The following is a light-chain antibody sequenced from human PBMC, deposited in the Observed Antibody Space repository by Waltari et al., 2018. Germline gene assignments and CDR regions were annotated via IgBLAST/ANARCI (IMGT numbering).Light chain of an antibody. V-gene: IGLV1-47*01. Sequence: QSVLTQPPSASETPGQRVTISCSGSISNPGSNYLYWYQQVPGAAPKLLSSRNNQRPSGVPDRFSGSKFGTSASLAIDGLRSEDEAVYYCASWDDSHYVFGPGTKVTVL. CDR2: RNN. J-gene: IGLJ1*01. CDR3: ASWDDSHYV. CDR1: ISNPGSNY.